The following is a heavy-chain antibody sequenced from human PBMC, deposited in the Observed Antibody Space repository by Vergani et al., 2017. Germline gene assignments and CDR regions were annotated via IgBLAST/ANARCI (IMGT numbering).Heavy chain of an antibody. Sequence: QVQLVQSGAEVKKPGASVKVSCKASGYTFTSYYMHWVRQAPGQGLEWMGIINPSGGSTSYAQKFQGRVTMTRDTSTSTVYMELSSLRSEDTAVYYCARLMSLVTAQDAFDIWGQGTTVTVSS. CDR2: INPSGGST. J-gene: IGHJ3*02. D-gene: IGHD2-21*02. V-gene: IGHV1-46*01. CDR3: ARLMSLVTAQDAFDI. CDR1: GYTFTSYY.